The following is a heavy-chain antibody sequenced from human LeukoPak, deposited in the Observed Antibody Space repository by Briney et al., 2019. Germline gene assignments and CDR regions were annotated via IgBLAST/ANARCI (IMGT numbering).Heavy chain of an antibody. V-gene: IGHV1-2*02. D-gene: IGHD3-9*01. CDR3: AREGGPLLRYFDWLS. J-gene: IGHJ4*02. CDR2: INPNSGGT. Sequence: ASVKVSCKASGYTLTGYYMHWVRQAPGQGLEWMGWINPNSGGTNYAQKFQGRVTMTRDTSISTAYMELSRLRSDDTAVYYCAREGGPLLRYFDWLSWGQGTLVTVSS. CDR1: GYTLTGYY.